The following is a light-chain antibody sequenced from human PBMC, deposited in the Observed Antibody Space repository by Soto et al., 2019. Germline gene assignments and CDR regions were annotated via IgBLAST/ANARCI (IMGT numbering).Light chain of an antibody. CDR1: QGISTY. Sequence: DIQMTQSPSSLSASVGDRVTITCRASQGISTYLNWYQQKPWKAPKLLIYAASSLQSGVPSRFSGSGSETDFTLTISSLQPEDFATYSCQQSYNTTWTFGQGTKVEIK. CDR2: AAS. V-gene: IGKV1-39*01. J-gene: IGKJ1*01. CDR3: QQSYNTTWT.